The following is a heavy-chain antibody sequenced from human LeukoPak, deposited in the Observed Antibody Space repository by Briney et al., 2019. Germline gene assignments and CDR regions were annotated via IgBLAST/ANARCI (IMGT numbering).Heavy chain of an antibody. J-gene: IGHJ4*02. CDR1: GGSISSYY. CDR3: ARERIAAAGRGSFDY. CDR2: IYYSVST. D-gene: IGHD6-13*01. V-gene: IGHV4-59*01. Sequence: SETLSLTCTVSGGSISSYYWSWIRQPPGKGLEWIGYIYYSVSTNYNPSLKSRVTISVDTSKNQFSLKLSSVTAADTAVYYCARERIAAAGRGSFDYWGQGTLVTVSS.